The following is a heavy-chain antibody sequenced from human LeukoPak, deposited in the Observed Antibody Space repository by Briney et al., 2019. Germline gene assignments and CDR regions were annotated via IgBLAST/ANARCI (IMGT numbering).Heavy chain of an antibody. J-gene: IGHJ4*02. V-gene: IGHV3-23*01. Sequence: TGGSLRLSCAASGFTFSSYAMSWVRQAPGKGLEWVSAISGSGSNTYYADSVKGGFTISRDNSKDTLYLQMNSLRVEDTAVCYCAKFSPYGGNSYWGQGTLVTVSS. D-gene: IGHD4-23*01. CDR3: AKFSPYGGNSY. CDR1: GFTFSSYA. CDR2: ISGSGSNT.